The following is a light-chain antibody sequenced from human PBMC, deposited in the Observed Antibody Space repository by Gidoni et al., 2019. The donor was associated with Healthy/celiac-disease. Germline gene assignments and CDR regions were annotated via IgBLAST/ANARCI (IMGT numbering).Light chain of an antibody. CDR1: ELPKQY. J-gene: IGLJ3*02. V-gene: IGLV3-25*03. Sequence: SYALTQPPSVSVSPGQTARITCSGDELPKQYAYWYQQKPGQAPVLVIYKDSERPSGIPERFSGSSSGTTVTLTISGVQAEDEADYYCQSADSSGTYRVFGGGTKLTVL. CDR2: KDS. CDR3: QSADSSGTYRV.